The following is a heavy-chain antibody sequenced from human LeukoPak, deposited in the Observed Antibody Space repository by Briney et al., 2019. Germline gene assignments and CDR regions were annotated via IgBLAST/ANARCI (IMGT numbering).Heavy chain of an antibody. D-gene: IGHD1-7*01. Sequence: GGSLRLSCAASGFTFSSYAMHWVRQAPGKGLEWVAVISYDGSNKYYADSVKGRFTISRDNSKNTLYLQMNSLRAEDTAVYYCARVPNWNYAQDVWGQGTTVTVSS. CDR1: GFTFSSYA. CDR3: ARVPNWNYAQDV. J-gene: IGHJ6*02. V-gene: IGHV3-30-3*01. CDR2: ISYDGSNK.